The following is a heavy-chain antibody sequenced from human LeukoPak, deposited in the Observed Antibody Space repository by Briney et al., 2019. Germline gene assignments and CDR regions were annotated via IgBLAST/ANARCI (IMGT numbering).Heavy chain of an antibody. CDR1: GYTFTSYD. J-gene: IGHJ4*02. V-gene: IGHV1-8*02. CDR2: MNPNSGNT. Sequence: ASVKVSCKASGYTFTSYDINWVRQATGQGLEWMGWMNPNSGNTGYAQKFQGRVTMTRDTSISTAYMELSRLRSDDTAVYCATSSGWKSNIDYWGQGTLVTVSS. D-gene: IGHD6-19*01. CDR3: ATSSGWKSNIDY.